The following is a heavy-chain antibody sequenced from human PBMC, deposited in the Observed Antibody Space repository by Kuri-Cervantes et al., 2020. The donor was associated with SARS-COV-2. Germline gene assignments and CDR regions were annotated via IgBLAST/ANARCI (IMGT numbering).Heavy chain of an antibody. CDR2: SYHSGNT. CDR1: GYSISSGYY. CDR3: ARRSISHYYSMDV. J-gene: IGHJ6*02. Sequence: GSLRLSCTVSGYSISSGYYWGWIRQPPGKGLEWIGSSYHSGNTYYNPSLKSRVTISVDTSKKQFSLKLKSVTAADTAVYYCARRSISHYYSMDVWGQGTTVTVSS. V-gene: IGHV4-38-2*02. D-gene: IGHD2-21*01.